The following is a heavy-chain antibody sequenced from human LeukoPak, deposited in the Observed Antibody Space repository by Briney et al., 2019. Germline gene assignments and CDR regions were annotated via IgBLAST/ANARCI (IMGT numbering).Heavy chain of an antibody. V-gene: IGHV3-30*04. CDR2: IASDGSHT. D-gene: IGHD2-21*02. J-gene: IGHJ3*02. Sequence: GGSLRLSCAASGFTFSNYFMHWGRQAPGKGLEWVADIASDGSHTSYVESVKGRFTISRDNSKNTLYLQMNSLRAEDTAVYFCARERQDTVIHSGAFDIWGQGTMVTASS. CDR3: ARERQDTVIHSGAFDI. CDR1: GFTFSNYF.